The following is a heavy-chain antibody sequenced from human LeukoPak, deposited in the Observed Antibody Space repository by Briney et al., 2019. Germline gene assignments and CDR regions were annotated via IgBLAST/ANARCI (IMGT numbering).Heavy chain of an antibody. CDR2: IYYSGST. CDR3: ASGGSYSYFDY. J-gene: IGHJ4*02. Sequence: PSETLSLTCTVSGGSISSSSYYWGWIRQPPGKGLEWIGSIYYSGSTYYNPSLKSRVTISVDTSKNQFSLKLSSVTAADTAVYYCASGGSYSYFDYWGQGTLVTVSS. V-gene: IGHV4-39*01. CDR1: GGSISSSSYY. D-gene: IGHD1-26*01.